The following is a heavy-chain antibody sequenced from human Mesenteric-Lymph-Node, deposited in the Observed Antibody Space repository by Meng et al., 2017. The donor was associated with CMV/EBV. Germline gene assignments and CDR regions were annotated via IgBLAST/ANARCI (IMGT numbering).Heavy chain of an antibody. J-gene: IGHJ4*02. Sequence: QVQLQQWGAGLLKPSETLSLTCAVYGGSFSAYYWSWIRQPPRKGLEWIGEINHSGSTNYNPSLKSRIPISVDTSKNQFSLKLTSVTAADTAVYFCASLAPLNNTKDKIPSGYWGQGTLVTVSS. V-gene: IGHV4-34*01. CDR2: INHSGST. D-gene: IGHD1-14*01. CDR3: ASLAPLNNTKDKIPSGY. CDR1: GGSFSAYY.